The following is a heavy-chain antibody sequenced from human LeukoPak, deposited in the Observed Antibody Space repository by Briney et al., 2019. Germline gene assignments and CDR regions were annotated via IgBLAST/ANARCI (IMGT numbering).Heavy chain of an antibody. D-gene: IGHD1-26*01. V-gene: IGHV1-8*03. CDR2: MNPNSGNT. Sequence: ASVKVSCRASGYTFTSYDINWVRQANGQGLEWMGWMNPNSGNTGYAQKLQGRVTITRNTSISTAYMELSSLRSEDTAVYYCARGRYSGSYYAYWGQGTLVTVSS. CDR1: GYTFTSYD. J-gene: IGHJ4*02. CDR3: ARGRYSGSYYAY.